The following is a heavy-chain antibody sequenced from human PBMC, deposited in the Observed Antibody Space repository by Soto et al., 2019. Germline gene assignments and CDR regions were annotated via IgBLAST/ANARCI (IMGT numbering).Heavy chain of an antibody. J-gene: IGHJ4*02. Sequence: SETLSLTCAVSGGSISSGGYSWSWIRQPPGKGLEWIGYIYHSGSTYYNPSLKGRVTISVDRSKNQFSLKLSSVTAADTAVYYCARGISVSTLDYWGQGTLVTVSS. V-gene: IGHV4-30-2*01. CDR2: IYHSGST. D-gene: IGHD3-22*01. CDR1: GGSISSGGYS. CDR3: ARGISVSTLDY.